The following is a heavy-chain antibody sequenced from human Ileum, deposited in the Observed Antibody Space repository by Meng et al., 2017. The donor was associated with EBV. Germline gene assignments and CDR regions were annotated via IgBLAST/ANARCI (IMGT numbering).Heavy chain of an antibody. CDR1: GVTFINAW. D-gene: IGHD2-2*01. CDR2: IKSKTDGGTT. CDR3: IHLRNNQLLD. V-gene: IGHV3-15*01. J-gene: IGHJ4*02. Sequence: EVPVRNGGRGLVQLQRPLSDFCASSGVTFINAWMSWFRQAPGKGLEWVGRIKSKTDGGTTDYAAPVTGRFTISRDESKNTVHLQMNSLTTEDTAIYYCIHLRNNQLLDWAQGTLVTVSS.